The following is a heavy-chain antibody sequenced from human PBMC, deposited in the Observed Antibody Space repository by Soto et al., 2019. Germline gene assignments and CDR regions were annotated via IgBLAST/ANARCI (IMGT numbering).Heavy chain of an antibody. V-gene: IGHV1-69*13. CDR3: ARDKGIAARPNYFDY. J-gene: IGHJ4*02. CDR1: GGTFSSYA. D-gene: IGHD6-6*01. CDR2: IIPIFGTA. Sequence: SVKVSCKASGGTFSSYAISWVRQAPGQGLEWMGGIIPIFGTANYAQKFQGRVTITADESTSTAYMELSSLRSEDTAVYYCARDKGIAARPNYFDYWGQGTLVTVSS.